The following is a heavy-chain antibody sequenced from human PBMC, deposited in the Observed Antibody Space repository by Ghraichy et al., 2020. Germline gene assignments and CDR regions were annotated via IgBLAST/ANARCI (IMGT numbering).Heavy chain of an antibody. D-gene: IGHD3-10*02. CDR2: IYYSGTT. CDR1: DASFNGYY. V-gene: IGHV4-34*01. J-gene: IGHJ6*04. Sequence: SETLSLTCAVYDASFNGYYWTWIRQPPGKGLECIGEIYYSGTTTYNPSLKSRVTISVDRTNYQFSLRLRSVTAADTALYYCARAYNFCSGGYSLWHYHYSLDVWGKGTTVIVSS. CDR3: ARAYNFCSGGYSLWHYHYSLDV.